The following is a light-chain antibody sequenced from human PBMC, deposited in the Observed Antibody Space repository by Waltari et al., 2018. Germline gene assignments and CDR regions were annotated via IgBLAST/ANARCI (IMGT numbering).Light chain of an antibody. CDR3: QQYNNWPYT. CDR1: PRFSSN. Sequence: EIAMTQSPATLSVSPADRAPLSCRASPRFSSNLAWYQQKPGQAPRVLIYGASTRATGSPAGFSSSGSGTEFTLAISSMQSEDFAVYCCQQYNNWPYTFGQGTKLEIK. V-gene: IGKV3-15*01. J-gene: IGKJ2*01. CDR2: GAS.